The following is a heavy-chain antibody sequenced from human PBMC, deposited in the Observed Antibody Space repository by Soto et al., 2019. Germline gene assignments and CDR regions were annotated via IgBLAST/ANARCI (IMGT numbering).Heavy chain of an antibody. CDR2: ISHDGAAQ. V-gene: IGHV3-30-3*01. CDR1: GFPFSTSV. Sequence: QVQLVESGGGVVQPGRYLRLSSTASGFPFSTSVMHWVRQAPGKGLEWVAGISHDGAAQHYTDSVKGRFSISRYNSKNTQLEEMGSPRAEDTAGYYCAREDASSGRAGTFQLWGQGTMVTFSS. D-gene: IGHD3-22*01. CDR3: AREDASSGRAGTFQL. J-gene: IGHJ1*01.